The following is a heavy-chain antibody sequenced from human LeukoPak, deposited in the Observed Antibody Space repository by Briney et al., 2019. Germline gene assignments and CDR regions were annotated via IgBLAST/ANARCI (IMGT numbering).Heavy chain of an antibody. CDR1: GFSLSTSGIC. J-gene: IGHJ5*02. CDR3: ARNTRSYGDYWFDP. Sequence: ASGPTVVNPTQTLTLTCTFSGFSLSTSGICVSWIRQPPGKALEWLARIDWDDDKYYSTSLKTRLTISKDTSKNQVVLTMTNMDPVDTATYYCARNTRSYGDYWFDPWGQGTLVTVSS. CDR2: IDWDDDK. V-gene: IGHV2-70*11. D-gene: IGHD4-17*01.